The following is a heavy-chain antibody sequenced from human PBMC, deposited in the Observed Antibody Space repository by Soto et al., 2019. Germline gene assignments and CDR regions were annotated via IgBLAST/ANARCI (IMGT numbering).Heavy chain of an antibody. CDR1: GGSIESDFYS. D-gene: IGHD3-22*01. V-gene: IGHV4-30-2*01. Sequence: QLQLQESGSGLVKPSQTLSLACAVSGGSIESDFYSWTWIRQPPGKGLEWIGYMSHSGSTYYSPSLTSRVTISLDRSKNQFSLKLSSVTAVDTAVYYCGRVAHYETSVYPNWYVDLWGRGTLVAVSS. CDR3: GRVAHYETSVYPNWYVDL. CDR2: MSHSGST. J-gene: IGHJ2*01.